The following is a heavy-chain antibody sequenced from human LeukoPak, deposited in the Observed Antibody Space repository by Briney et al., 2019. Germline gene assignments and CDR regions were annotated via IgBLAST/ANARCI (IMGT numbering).Heavy chain of an antibody. D-gene: IGHD2-21*01. V-gene: IGHV3-48*03. J-gene: IGHJ3*02. CDR2: ISSSGSTI. CDR3: TSVFLGHAFDI. Sequence: GGSLRPSCAASGFTFSSYEMNWVRQAPGKGLEWVSYISSSGSTIYYADSVKGRFTISRDNAKNSLYLQMNSLRVEDTAVYYCTSVFLGHAFDIWGQGTMVTVSS. CDR1: GFTFSSYE.